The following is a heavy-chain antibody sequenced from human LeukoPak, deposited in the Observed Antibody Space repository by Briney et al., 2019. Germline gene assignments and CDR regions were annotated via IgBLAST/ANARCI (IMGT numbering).Heavy chain of an antibody. J-gene: IGHJ4*02. D-gene: IGHD6-19*01. Sequence: ASVKVSCKASGYTFTSYAMHWVRQAPGQRLEWMGWINAGNSNTKYSQKFQGRVTITRDTSASTAYMELSSLRSEDTAVYYCYTRAVAGTFDYWGQGTLVTVSS. CDR2: INAGNSNT. CDR3: YTRAVAGTFDY. CDR1: GYTFTSYA. V-gene: IGHV1-3*01.